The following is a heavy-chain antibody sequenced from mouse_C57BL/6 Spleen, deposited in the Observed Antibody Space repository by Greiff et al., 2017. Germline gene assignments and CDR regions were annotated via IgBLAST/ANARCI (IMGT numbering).Heavy chain of an antibody. Sequence: QVQLKESGPGLVQPSQSLSITCTVSGFSLTSYGVHWVRQSPGKGLEWLGVIWSGGSTDYNAAFISRLGISKDNSKSQVFLKMNSLQADDTAIYYCARNKDYGSSHWYFDVWGTGTTVTVSS. CDR3: ARNKDYGSSHWYFDV. CDR2: IWSGGST. CDR1: GFSLTSYG. J-gene: IGHJ1*03. D-gene: IGHD1-1*01. V-gene: IGHV2-2*01.